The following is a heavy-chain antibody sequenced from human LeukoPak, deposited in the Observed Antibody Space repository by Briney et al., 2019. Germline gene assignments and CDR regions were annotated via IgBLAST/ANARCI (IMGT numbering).Heavy chain of an antibody. Sequence: ASVRVSCRASRYTFTSYDFNWVRQASGQRPEGVGWMSPNSGDTGYAQKFQDRVTMTRNTSISTAYMELSSLRSDDTAVYYCARGPPNWGYDYWGPGTLVTVSS. CDR2: MSPNSGDT. J-gene: IGHJ4*02. D-gene: IGHD7-27*01. V-gene: IGHV1-8*01. CDR3: ARGPPNWGYDY. CDR1: RYTFTSYD.